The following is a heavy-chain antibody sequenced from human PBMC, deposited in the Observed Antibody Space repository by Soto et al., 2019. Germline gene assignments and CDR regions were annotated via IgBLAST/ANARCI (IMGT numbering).Heavy chain of an antibody. CDR2: IYYSGST. J-gene: IGHJ4*02. CDR1: GGSISSYY. V-gene: IGHV4-59*01. CDR3: ARSDYYDSSGYLLS. D-gene: IGHD3-22*01. Sequence: SETLSLACTVSGGSISSYYWSWIRQPPGKGLEWIGYIYYSGSTNYNPSLKSRVTISVDTSKNQFSLKLSSVTAADTAVYYCARSDYYDSSGYLLSWGQGTLVTVSS.